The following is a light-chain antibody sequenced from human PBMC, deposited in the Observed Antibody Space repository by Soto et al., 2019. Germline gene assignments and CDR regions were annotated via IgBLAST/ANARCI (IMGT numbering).Light chain of an antibody. Sequence: EIVMTQSPATLSVSPGERVTLSCRASQSVGNNLAWYQQKPGQAPRLLIHGASTRHSGIPGRFSGSGSGTDFTLTISRLEPEDFAVYYCQQYGSSPTTFGQGTKVDIK. CDR1: QSVGNN. CDR3: QQYGSSPTT. J-gene: IGKJ1*01. V-gene: IGKV3-20*01. CDR2: GAS.